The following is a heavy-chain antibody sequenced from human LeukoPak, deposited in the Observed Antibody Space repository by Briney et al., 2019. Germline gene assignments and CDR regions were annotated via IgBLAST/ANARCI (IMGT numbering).Heavy chain of an antibody. CDR3: ARDGQWLVIHY. Sequence: ASVKVSCKASGFTFTSYAINWVRQAPGQGLEWMGWININTANPTYAQGFTGRFVFSLDTSVSTAYLQISSLKAEDTAVYYCARDGQWLVIHYWGQGTLVTVSS. D-gene: IGHD6-19*01. V-gene: IGHV7-4-1*02. CDR1: GFTFTSYA. J-gene: IGHJ4*02. CDR2: ININTANP.